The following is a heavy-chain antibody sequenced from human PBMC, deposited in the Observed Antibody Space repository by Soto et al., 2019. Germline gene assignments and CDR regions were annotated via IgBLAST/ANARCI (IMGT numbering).Heavy chain of an antibody. J-gene: IGHJ6*02. CDR1: GFGFSGYS. V-gene: IGHV3-30-3*01. D-gene: IGHD5-18*01. CDR3: VRVGWGYSYGNGMDG. Sequence: QVQLVESGGGVVQPGGSLRLSCLASGFGFSGYSMHWVRQAPGKGLDWVAVIKHDGSEIYYADAVKGRFTISKDDSKNPLHLQMNALRVDDTALYYCVRVGWGYSYGNGMDGWGQGTTVTVFS. CDR2: IKHDGSEI.